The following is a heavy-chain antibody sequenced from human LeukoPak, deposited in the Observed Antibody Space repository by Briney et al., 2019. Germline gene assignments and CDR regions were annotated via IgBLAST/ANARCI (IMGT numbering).Heavy chain of an antibody. CDR1: TYIYYLL. CDR3: TRSADDNNQWFDA. Sequence: GGSLTETLLGSGCTYIYYLLNGLRQAPGKGLEWVASIKEDGGDKSYVDSVKGRFTVSRDNAENALYLKMNCLRAEDGAVYDCTRSADDNNQWFDAWGQGTLVTVSS. J-gene: IGHJ5*02. D-gene: IGHD3-22*01. CDR2: IKEDGGDK. V-gene: IGHV3-7*05.